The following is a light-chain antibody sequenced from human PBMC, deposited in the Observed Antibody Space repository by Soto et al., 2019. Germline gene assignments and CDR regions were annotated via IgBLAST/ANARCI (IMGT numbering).Light chain of an antibody. J-gene: IGKJ1*01. CDR2: MVS. V-gene: IGKV2-30*01. CDR3: TQGKHWPPT. CDR1: QSLIYDDGDAY. Sequence: MTQSPLSLPVTLGQPGTSSCGSSQSLIYDDGDAYLNWFQQRPGQSPRRLIYMVSKRDAGVPVRFSGSGSGTDFTLRISRVEAEDVVFYYCTQGKHWPPTFGQGTKVDIK.